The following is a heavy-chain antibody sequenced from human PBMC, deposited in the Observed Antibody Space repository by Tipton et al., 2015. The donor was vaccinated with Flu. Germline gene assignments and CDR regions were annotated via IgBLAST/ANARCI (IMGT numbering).Heavy chain of an antibody. Sequence: QVQLVQSGAEVRKPGASVKVSCKASGYTFTNYDINWVRQATGQGLEWMGWMSPNTGNTGYAQKFQGKVTMTRDTSISTAYMELSSLRSEDTAVYYCARVPPLTNWNDESDYWGQGTLVTVSS. CDR3: ARVPPLTNWNDESDY. CDR1: GYTFTNYD. D-gene: IGHD1-20*01. J-gene: IGHJ4*02. V-gene: IGHV1-8*01. CDR2: MSPNTGNT.